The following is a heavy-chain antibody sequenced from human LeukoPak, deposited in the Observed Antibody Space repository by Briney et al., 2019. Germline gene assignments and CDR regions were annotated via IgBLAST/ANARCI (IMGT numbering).Heavy chain of an antibody. CDR3: ARDKVRVYYDSRAGNAFDI. D-gene: IGHD3-22*01. V-gene: IGHV1-24*01. J-gene: IGHJ3*02. CDR2: FDPEDGET. Sequence: GASVKVSCKVSGYTLTELSMHWVRQAPGKGLEWMGGFDPEDGETFYAQKFQGRVTMTTDTSTSTAYMELRSLRSDDTAVYYCARDKVRVYYDSRAGNAFDIWGQGTMVTVSS. CDR1: GYTLTELS.